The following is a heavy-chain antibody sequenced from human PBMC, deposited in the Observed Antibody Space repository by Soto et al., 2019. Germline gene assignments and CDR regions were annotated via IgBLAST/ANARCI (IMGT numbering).Heavy chain of an antibody. Sequence: QVQLQESGPGLVKPSQTLSLTCTVSGGSISSGGYCWSWIRHHPGKGPEWIGHIFYSGSTYYNPSLKSRITISVDASKNHFSLKLSSVTAADTAVYYCARDRGNWSYFDYWGQGMLVTVSS. J-gene: IGHJ4*02. CDR3: ARDRGNWSYFDY. CDR2: IFYSGST. D-gene: IGHD1-1*01. CDR1: GGSISSGGYC. V-gene: IGHV4-31*03.